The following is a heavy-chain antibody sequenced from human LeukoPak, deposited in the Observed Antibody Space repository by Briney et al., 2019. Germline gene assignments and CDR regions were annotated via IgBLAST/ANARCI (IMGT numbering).Heavy chain of an antibody. V-gene: IGHV4-39*01. J-gene: IGHJ4*02. CDR2: ILYSGST. D-gene: IGHD3-22*01. Sequence: SETLSLTCTVSGGSISSSRHYGGWIRQPPGKGLEWIGNILYSGSTNYNPSLKSRVTISVDTSKNQFSLKLSSVTAADTAEYYCVRRVAGSGYRDYWGQGTLVTVSS. CDR1: GGSISSSRHY. CDR3: VRRVAGSGYRDY.